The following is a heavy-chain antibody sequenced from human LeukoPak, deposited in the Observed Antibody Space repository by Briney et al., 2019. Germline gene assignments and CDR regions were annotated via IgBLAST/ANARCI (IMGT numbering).Heavy chain of an antibody. CDR2: ISSGSTYI. CDR1: GFTFSDYY. CDR3: ARGAPRIAAGINWFDP. Sequence: GGSLRLSCAASGFTFSDYYMSWIRQAPGKGLEWVSSISSGSTYIYYADSVRGRFTTSRDNAKNSLYLQMNSLRAEDTAVYYCARGAPRIAAGINWFDPWGQGTLVTVSS. D-gene: IGHD6-13*01. J-gene: IGHJ5*02. V-gene: IGHV3-11*06.